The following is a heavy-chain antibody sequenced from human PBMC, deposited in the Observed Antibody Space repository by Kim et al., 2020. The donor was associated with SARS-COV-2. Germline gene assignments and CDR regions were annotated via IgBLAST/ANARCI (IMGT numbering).Heavy chain of an antibody. V-gene: IGHV3-53*01. CDR3: ARDHYYGSGSD. CDR1: GFTVRSNY. CDR2: IFVGGTT. J-gene: IGHJ4*02. D-gene: IGHD3-10*01. Sequence: GGSLRLSCAASGFTVRSNYMTWVRQAPGKGLEWVSVIFVGGTTYYADSVKGRFTISRDHSANTVYLQMTSLRAEDTAVYYCARDHYYGSGSDWGQGTLVPVS.